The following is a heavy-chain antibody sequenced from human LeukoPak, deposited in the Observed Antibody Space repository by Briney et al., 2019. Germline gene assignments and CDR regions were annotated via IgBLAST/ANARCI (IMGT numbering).Heavy chain of an antibody. V-gene: IGHV4-34*01. Sequence: SETLSLTCAVYGGSFSGYYWSWIRQPPGKGLEWIGEINHSGSTNYNPSLKSRVTISVDTSKNQFSLKLNSVTAADTAVYYCARRVIRGVMRDAFDIWGQGTMVTVSS. CDR1: GGSFSGYY. D-gene: IGHD3-10*01. CDR2: INHSGST. J-gene: IGHJ3*02. CDR3: ARRVIRGVMRDAFDI.